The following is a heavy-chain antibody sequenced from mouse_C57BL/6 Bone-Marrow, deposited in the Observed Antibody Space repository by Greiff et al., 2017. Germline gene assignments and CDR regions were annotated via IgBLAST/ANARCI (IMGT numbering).Heavy chain of an antibody. V-gene: IGHV1-76*01. Sequence: VKLVESGAELVRPGASVKLSCKASGYTFTDYYINWVNQRPGQGLEWIARIYPGSGNTYYNEKFKGQVTLTAEKSSSTAYMQLSSLTSEDSAVYCGARDELRLPFAYWGQGTLVTVSA. CDR1: GYTFTDYY. CDR3: ARDELRLPFAY. J-gene: IGHJ3*01. D-gene: IGHD3-2*02. CDR2: IYPGSGNT.